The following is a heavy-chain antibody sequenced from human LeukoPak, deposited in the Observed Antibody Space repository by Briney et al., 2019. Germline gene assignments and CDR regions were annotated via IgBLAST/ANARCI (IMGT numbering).Heavy chain of an antibody. J-gene: IGHJ4*02. CDR2: IYYSGST. CDR1: GGSISSYY. V-gene: IGHV4-59*01. CDR3: ARGGSGSSWPTLFDY. Sequence: KASETLSLTCTVSGGSISSYYWSWIRQPPGKGLEWIGYIYYSGSTNYSPSLKSRVTIPVDTSKNQFSLKLSSVTAADTAVYYCARGGSGSSWPTLFDYWGQGTLVTVSS. D-gene: IGHD6-13*01.